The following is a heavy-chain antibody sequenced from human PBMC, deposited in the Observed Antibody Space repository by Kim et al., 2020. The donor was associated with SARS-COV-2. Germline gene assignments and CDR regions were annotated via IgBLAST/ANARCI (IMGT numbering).Heavy chain of an antibody. Sequence: GGSLRLSCAASGFTFSSYAMLWVRQAPGKGPEWVAVISFDGSGKYYADSVKGRFTISRDNSKNTLYLQMNSLRAEDTAVYYCARAGVPAATYWFDSWGQGTLVTVSS. V-gene: IGHV3-30*04. D-gene: IGHD2-2*01. CDR2: ISFDGSGK. CDR1: GFTFSSYA. J-gene: IGHJ5*01. CDR3: ARAGVPAATYWFDS.